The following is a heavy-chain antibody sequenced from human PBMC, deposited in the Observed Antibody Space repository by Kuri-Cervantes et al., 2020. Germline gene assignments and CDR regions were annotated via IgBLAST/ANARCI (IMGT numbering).Heavy chain of an antibody. CDR1: GFTFSDYY. J-gene: IGHJ4*02. CDR3: ARDWVYDFWSGYSPDYFDY. Sequence: GGSLRLSCAASGFTFSDYYMSWIRQAPGKGLEWVSYISSSGSTIYYADSVKGRFTISRDNAKNSLYLQMNSLRAEDTAVYYCARDWVYDFWSGYSPDYFDYWGQGTLVTVSS. CDR2: ISSSGSTI. D-gene: IGHD3-3*01. V-gene: IGHV3-11*04.